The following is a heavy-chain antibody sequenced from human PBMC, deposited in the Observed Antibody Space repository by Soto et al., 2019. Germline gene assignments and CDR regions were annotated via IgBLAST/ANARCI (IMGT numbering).Heavy chain of an antibody. CDR2: IYYSGST. CDR3: ARLSYYYGSGRTAGAFDI. Sequence: QVQLQESGPGLVKPSQTLSLTCTVSGGSISSGGYYWSWIRQHPGKGLEWIGYIYYSGSTYYNPSLKSRVTISVDTSKNQFSLKLSSVTAADTAVYYCARLSYYYGSGRTAGAFDIWGQGTMVTVSS. D-gene: IGHD3-10*01. J-gene: IGHJ3*02. CDR1: GGSISSGGYY. V-gene: IGHV4-31*03.